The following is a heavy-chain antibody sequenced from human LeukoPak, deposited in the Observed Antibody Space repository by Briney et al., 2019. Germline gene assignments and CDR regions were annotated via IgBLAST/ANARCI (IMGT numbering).Heavy chain of an antibody. CDR2: VYYSGST. D-gene: IGHD6-6*01. CDR3: TRHSKVTTSSSHYYYGLDV. Sequence: SETLSLTCSISGGSVSTTDYYWAWIRQPPGKGLEGIGSVYYSGSTYYNPSLRSRVTIAVDTSKNQFSLKLSSVTAADTAVYYCTRHSKVTTSSSHYYYGLDVWGQGTTVTVSS. V-gene: IGHV4-39*01. CDR1: GGSVSTTDYY. J-gene: IGHJ6*02.